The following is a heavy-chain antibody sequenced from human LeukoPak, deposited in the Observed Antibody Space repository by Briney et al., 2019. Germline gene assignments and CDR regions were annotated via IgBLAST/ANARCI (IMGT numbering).Heavy chain of an antibody. D-gene: IGHD5-24*01. J-gene: IGHJ4*02. CDR2: IFSNGDT. CDR1: EFTASRNY. CDR3: TRDQMNY. Sequence: GGSLRLSCTASEFTASRNYMLWVRQAPGKGLEWVSLIFSNGDTHYADSVKGRFTISRDTSKNTMSLQMNSLRVEDTAMYYCTRDQMNYWGQGTLVTVSS. V-gene: IGHV3-53*01.